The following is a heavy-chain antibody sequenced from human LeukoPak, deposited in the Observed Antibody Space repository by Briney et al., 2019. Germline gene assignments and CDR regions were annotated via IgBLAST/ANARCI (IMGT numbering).Heavy chain of an antibody. D-gene: IGHD2-21*02. CDR3: ARGIGDHAAFDY. J-gene: IGHJ4*02. CDR2: INTDGSST. Sequence: GGSLRLSCAASGFTFSSYWMHWVRQAPGKGLVWVSRINTDGSSTSYADSVKGRFTISRDNAKNTLYLQMNSLRAEDTAVYHCARGIGDHAAFDYWGQGTLVTVSS. V-gene: IGHV3-74*01. CDR1: GFTFSSYW.